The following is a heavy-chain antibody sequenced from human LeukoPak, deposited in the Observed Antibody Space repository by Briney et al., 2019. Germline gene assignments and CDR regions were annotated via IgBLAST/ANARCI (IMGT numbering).Heavy chain of an antibody. CDR2: ISGSVGST. J-gene: IGHJ4*02. D-gene: IGHD5-18*01. CDR3: ARVDTVMAYYFDL. V-gene: IGHV3-23*01. Sequence: PGGSLRLSCAASGFSISNSAMSWVRQAPGKGLEWVSGISGSVGSTHYADSVKGRFTISRDNSKNALYLQMDSLRAEDTGVYYCARVDTVMAYYFDLWGQGTLVTVSS. CDR1: GFSISNSA.